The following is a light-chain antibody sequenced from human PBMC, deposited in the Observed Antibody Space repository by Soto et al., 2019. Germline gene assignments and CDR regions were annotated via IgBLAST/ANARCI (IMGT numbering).Light chain of an antibody. CDR2: DVS. Sequence: QSALTQPASVSGSPGQSITISCTGTSSDVGGYNYVSCYQQHPGKAPKLMIYDVSNRPSGVSNRFSGSKSGNTASLTISGLQAEDEADYYCSSYTSSSTLVFGGGTKLTFL. CDR1: SSDVGGYNY. V-gene: IGLV2-14*01. CDR3: SSYTSSSTLV. J-gene: IGLJ2*01.